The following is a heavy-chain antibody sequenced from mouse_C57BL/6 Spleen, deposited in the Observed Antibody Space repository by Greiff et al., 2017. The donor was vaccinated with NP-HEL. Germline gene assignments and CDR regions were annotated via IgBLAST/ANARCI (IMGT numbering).Heavy chain of an antibody. D-gene: IGHD1-1*01. CDR3: VRATVVGDWYFDV. V-gene: IGHV10-1*01. CDR2: IRSKSNNYAT. CDR1: GFSFNTYA. J-gene: IGHJ1*03. Sequence: EVMLVESGGGLVQPKGSLKLSCAASGFSFNTYAMNWVRQAPGKGVEWVARIRSKSNNYATYYADSVKDRFTISRADSDSMLYLQMNHLNTEDTAMYYCVRATVVGDWYFDVWGTGTTVTVSS.